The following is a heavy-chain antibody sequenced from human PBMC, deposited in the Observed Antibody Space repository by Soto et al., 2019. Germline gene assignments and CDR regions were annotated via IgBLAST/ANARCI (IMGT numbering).Heavy chain of an antibody. D-gene: IGHD1-7*01. J-gene: IGHJ4*02. CDR2: ISSSSSTI. V-gene: IGHV3-48*01. CDR1: GFTFSSFT. Sequence: EVQLVESGGGLVQPGGSLRLSCEASGFTFSSFTMNWVRQAPGKGLEWVSYISSSSSTIYYAHSVKGRFTISKDNAKNSLYLQMNSLRAEDTAVYYCARDPRGAGTTFDGWGQGTLVTVSS. CDR3: ARDPRGAGTTFDG.